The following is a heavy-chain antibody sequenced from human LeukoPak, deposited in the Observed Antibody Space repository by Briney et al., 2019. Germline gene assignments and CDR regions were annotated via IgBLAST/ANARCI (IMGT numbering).Heavy chain of an antibody. V-gene: IGHV4-61*02. Sequence: TSETLSLTCTVSGGSISSGSYYWSWIRQPAGKGLEWIGRIYTSGSTNYNPSLKSRVTISVDTSKNQFSLKLSSVTAADTAVYYCARGVRLTVAGNAVPNWFDPWGQGTLVTVSS. J-gene: IGHJ5*02. D-gene: IGHD6-19*01. CDR2: IYTSGST. CDR3: ARGVRLTVAGNAVPNWFDP. CDR1: GGSISSGSYY.